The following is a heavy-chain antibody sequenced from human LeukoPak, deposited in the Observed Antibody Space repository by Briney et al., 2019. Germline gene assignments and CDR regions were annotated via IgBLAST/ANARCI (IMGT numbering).Heavy chain of an antibody. Sequence: SSETLSLTCTVSGGSISSSSYYWGWIRQPPGKGLEWIGSIYYSGSTYYNPPLKSRVTISVDTSKNQFSLKLSSVTAADTAVYYCSAYYYDSSGYYPFDYWGQGTLVTVSS. CDR2: IYYSGST. V-gene: IGHV4-39*01. J-gene: IGHJ4*02. CDR3: SAYYYDSSGYYPFDY. CDR1: GGSISSSSYY. D-gene: IGHD3-22*01.